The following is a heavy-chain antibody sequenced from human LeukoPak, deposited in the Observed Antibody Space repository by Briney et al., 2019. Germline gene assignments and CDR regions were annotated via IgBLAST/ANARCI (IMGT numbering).Heavy chain of an antibody. CDR3: ASNTGSDGSGYAY. V-gene: IGHV1-18*01. J-gene: IGHJ4*02. CDR2: ISAYNGDT. CDR1: GYTFTKYG. Sequence: ASVKVSCKASGYTFTKYGVAWVRQAPGQGLEWMAWISAYNGDTNYDQKLQGRVTVTRDTSTSTVYMELRSLRSDDTAVYYCASNTGSDGSGYAYWGPRSPVTVSS. D-gene: IGHD3-22*01.